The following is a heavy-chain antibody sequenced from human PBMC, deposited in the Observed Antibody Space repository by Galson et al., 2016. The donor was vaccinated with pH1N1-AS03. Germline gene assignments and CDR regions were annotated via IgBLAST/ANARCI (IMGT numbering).Heavy chain of an antibody. V-gene: IGHV4-4*09. CDR2: IQTTGNT. J-gene: IGHJ2*01. Sequence: SETLSLTCTVSGDSTFDYYWNWIRQPPGKGLEWIGYIQTTGNTKYNPSLKSRVTMSIDTSKNQFSLHLMSVTAADTALYYCARDPPLEIGWYFDRWGRGTLVTVSS. CDR3: ARDPPLEIGWYFDR. D-gene: IGHD1-1*01. CDR1: GDSTFDYY.